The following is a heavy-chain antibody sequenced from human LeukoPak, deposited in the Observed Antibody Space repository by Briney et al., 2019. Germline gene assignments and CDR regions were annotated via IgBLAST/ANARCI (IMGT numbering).Heavy chain of an antibody. Sequence: PGGSLRLSCAASGFTFSSYAMHWVRQAPGKGLEWVAVISYDGSNKYYADSVKGRFTISRDNSKNTLYLQMNSLRAEDTAVYYCARGGFGFTMIVVKDLDYWGQGTLVTVSS. CDR1: GFTFSSYA. D-gene: IGHD3-22*01. J-gene: IGHJ4*02. CDR3: ARGGFGFTMIVVKDLDY. V-gene: IGHV3-30-3*01. CDR2: ISYDGSNK.